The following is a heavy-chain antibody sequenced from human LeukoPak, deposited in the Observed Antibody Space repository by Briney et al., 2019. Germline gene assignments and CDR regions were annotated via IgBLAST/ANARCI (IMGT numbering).Heavy chain of an antibody. V-gene: IGHV3-7*01. CDR1: GFTFSSYS. CDR2: IKQDGSER. D-gene: IGHD6-6*01. J-gene: IGHJ3*02. Sequence: GGSLRLSCAASGFTFSSYSMNWVRQAPGKGLEWVANIKQDGSERYYVDSVKGRFTISRDNAKNSLYLQMNSLRAEDTAVYYCAKGLGAARGTNAFDIWGQGTMVTVSS. CDR3: AKGLGAARGTNAFDI.